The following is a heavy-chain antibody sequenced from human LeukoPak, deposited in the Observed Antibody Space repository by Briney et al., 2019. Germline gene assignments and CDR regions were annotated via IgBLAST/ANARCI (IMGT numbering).Heavy chain of an antibody. J-gene: IGHJ6*03. CDR1: GGSFSGYY. CDR3: ARCWNGDGVGYYYYMDV. CDR2: INHSGST. V-gene: IGHV4-34*01. D-gene: IGHD4-17*01. Sequence: SETLSLTCAVYGGSFSGYYWSWIRQPPGKGLEWIGEINHSGSTTYKPSLKSRVTISVDTSKNQFSLKLSSVTAADTAVYYCARCWNGDGVGYYYYMDVWGKGTTVTVSS.